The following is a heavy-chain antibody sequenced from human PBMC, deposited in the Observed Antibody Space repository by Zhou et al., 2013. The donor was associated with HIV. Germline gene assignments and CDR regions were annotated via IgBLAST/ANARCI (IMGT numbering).Heavy chain of an antibody. CDR2: IIPVFGSP. V-gene: IGHV1-69*05. CDR1: GGAFSSYA. CDR3: ARDQVRLGGPGAY. J-gene: IGHJ4*02. Sequence: QVHVVQSGAEVKKPGSSVTVSCKTSGGAFSSYAISWVRQVPGQGLEWMGGIIPVFGSPFYAQKFQGKITITTDNSAVTVYMDLRSLRSEDTAVYYCARDQVRLGGPGAYWGQGNPGHRLL. D-gene: IGHD1-26*01.